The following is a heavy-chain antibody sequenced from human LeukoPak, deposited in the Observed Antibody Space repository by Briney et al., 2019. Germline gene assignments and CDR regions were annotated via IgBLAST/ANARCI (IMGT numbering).Heavy chain of an antibody. V-gene: IGHV3-30*18. CDR1: GFTFSSYG. CDR3: AKDGNSYDILTSYGMDV. D-gene: IGHD3-9*01. CDR2: ISYDGSNK. J-gene: IGHJ6*02. Sequence: PGGSLRLSCAASGFTFSSYGMHWVRQAPGKGLEWVAVISYDGSNKYYADSVKGRFTISRDNSKNTLYLQMNSLRAEDTAVYYCAKDGNSYDILTSYGMDVWGQGTTVTVSS.